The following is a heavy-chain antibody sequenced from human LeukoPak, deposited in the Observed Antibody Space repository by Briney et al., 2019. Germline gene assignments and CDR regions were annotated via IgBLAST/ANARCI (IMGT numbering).Heavy chain of an antibody. V-gene: IGHV1-18*01. CDR1: GYTFTSYG. Sequence: ASVKVSCKASGYTFTSYGISWVRQAPGQGLEWMGWISAYNGITNYAQKLQGRVTMTTDTSTSTAYMELRSLRSDDTAVYYCARVKFCGSCYGYYYYMDVWGKGTTVTISS. CDR3: ARVKFCGSCYGYYYYMDV. J-gene: IGHJ6*03. D-gene: IGHD2-15*01. CDR2: ISAYNGIT.